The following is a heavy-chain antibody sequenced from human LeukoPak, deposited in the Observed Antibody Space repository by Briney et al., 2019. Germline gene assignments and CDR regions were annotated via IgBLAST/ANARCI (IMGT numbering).Heavy chain of an antibody. V-gene: IGHV3-74*01. J-gene: IGHJ4*02. CDR3: ATDDCRGLGY. Sequence: GGSLRLSCVTSGITFSNYYMHWVRQVPGKGLVWVSHIIQDGSVTSYADSAKGRFTISRDNAKNTVYLQLNNLRAEDTAVYYCATDDCRGLGYWGQGTLVTVSS. CDR2: IIQDGSVT. D-gene: IGHD2-21*01. CDR1: GITFSNYY.